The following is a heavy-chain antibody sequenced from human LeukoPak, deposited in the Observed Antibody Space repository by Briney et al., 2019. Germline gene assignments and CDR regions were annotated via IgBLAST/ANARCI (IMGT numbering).Heavy chain of an antibody. CDR2: IWYDGSNK. V-gene: IGHV3-33*01. J-gene: IGHJ6*02. CDR3: ARDMYYDILTGYYTYYYYYAMDV. D-gene: IGHD3-9*01. CDR1: GFTFSSYG. Sequence: GGSLRLSCAASGFTFSSYGMHWVRQAPGKRLEWVAVIWYDGSNKYYAGSVKGRFTISRDNSKNTLYLQMNCLRAEDTAVYYCARDMYYDILTGYYTYYYYYAMDVWGQGTTVTVSS.